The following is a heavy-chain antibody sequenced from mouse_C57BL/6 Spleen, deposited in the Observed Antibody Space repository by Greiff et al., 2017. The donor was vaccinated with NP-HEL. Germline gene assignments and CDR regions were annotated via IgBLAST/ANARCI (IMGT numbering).Heavy chain of an antibody. CDR1: GFTFSDYY. D-gene: IGHD1-1*01. J-gene: IGHJ4*01. CDR3: ARDHARDYGSIAMDY. V-gene: IGHV5-16*01. Sequence: EVKLMESEGGLVQPGSSMKLSCTASGFTFSDYYMAWVRQVPEKGLEWVANINYDGSSTYYLDSLKSRFIISRDNAKNILYLQMSSLKSEDTATYYCARDHARDYGSIAMDYWGQGTSVTVSS. CDR2: INYDGSST.